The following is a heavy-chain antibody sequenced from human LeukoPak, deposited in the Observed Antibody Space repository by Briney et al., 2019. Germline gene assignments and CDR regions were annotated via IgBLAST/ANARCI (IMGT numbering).Heavy chain of an antibody. CDR3: AKQLGYCSDGSCYFPY. J-gene: IGHJ4*02. CDR2: ISNNGGYT. Sequence: GGSLRLSCAASGFTFSSSAMSWVRQAPGKGLEWVSSISNNGGYTYYADSVQGRFTISRDNSKSTLCLQMNSLRAEDTAVYYCAKQLGYCSDGSCYFPYWGQGTLVTVSS. D-gene: IGHD2-15*01. V-gene: IGHV3-23*01. CDR1: GFTFSSSA.